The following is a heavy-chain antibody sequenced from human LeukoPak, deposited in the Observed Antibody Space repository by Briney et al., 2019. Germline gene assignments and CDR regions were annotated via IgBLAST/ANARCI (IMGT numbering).Heavy chain of an antibody. D-gene: IGHD6-19*01. J-gene: IGHJ6*03. Sequence: GGSLRLSCAASGSTFSSYAMHWVRQAPGKGLEWVAVISYDGSNKYYADSVKGRFTISRDNSKNTLYLQMNSLRAEDTAVYYCARGEWLANYYYYMDVWGKGTTVTVSS. CDR2: ISYDGSNK. CDR3: ARGEWLANYYYYMDV. CDR1: GSTFSSYA. V-gene: IGHV3-30*01.